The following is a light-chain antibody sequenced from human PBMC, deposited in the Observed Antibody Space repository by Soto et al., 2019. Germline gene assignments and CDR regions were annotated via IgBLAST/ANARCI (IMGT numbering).Light chain of an antibody. J-gene: IGLJ1*01. CDR2: GNS. CDR1: SSNIGAGYD. Sequence: SVLTQPPSVSGAPGQRVTISCTGSSSNIGAGYDVHWYQQPPGTAPKLLIFGNSNRPSVVPDRLSGSKSGTSASLARTGLQAEDESDYYCQSYDSTLSARYVFGTGTKVTVL. CDR3: QSYDSTLSARYV. V-gene: IGLV1-40*01.